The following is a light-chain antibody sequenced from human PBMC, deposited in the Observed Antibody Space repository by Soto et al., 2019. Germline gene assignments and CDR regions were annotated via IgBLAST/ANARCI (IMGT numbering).Light chain of an antibody. CDR1: QSVSSSQ. V-gene: IGKV3-20*01. Sequence: EIVLTQSPDTLSLSPGEGATLSCRAGQSVSSSQLAWFQQKPGQAPRLLVYGASSRATGIPDRFSGSVSGTDFTLAISRLEPEDFAVYYCQHYGGAPLTFGQGTRLEI. CDR3: QHYGGAPLT. CDR2: GAS. J-gene: IGKJ5*01.